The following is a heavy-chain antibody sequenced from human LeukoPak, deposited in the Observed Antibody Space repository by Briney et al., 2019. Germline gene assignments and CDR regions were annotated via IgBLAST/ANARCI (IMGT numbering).Heavy chain of an antibody. Sequence: PGGSLRLSCAASGFTFSTFSMNWVRQTPGKGLEWVSAISGSGSDIYYADSVKGRFTISRDNPKRSLYLQMNSLRAEDTAVYYCASRIFGQSGYSGYANYYYYGMDVWGQGTTVTVSS. CDR3: ASRIFGQSGYSGYANYYYYGMDV. V-gene: IGHV3-21*01. J-gene: IGHJ6*02. CDR2: ISGSGSDI. D-gene: IGHD5-12*01. CDR1: GFTFSTFS.